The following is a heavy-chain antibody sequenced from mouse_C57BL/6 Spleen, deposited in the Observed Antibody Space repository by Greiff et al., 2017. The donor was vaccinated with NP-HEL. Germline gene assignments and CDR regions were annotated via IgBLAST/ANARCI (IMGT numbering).Heavy chain of an antibody. Sequence: EVQLQQSGPGLVKPSQSLSLTCSVTGYSITSGYYWNWIRQFPGNKLEWMGYISYDGSNNYNPSLKNRISITRDTSKNQFFLKLNSVTTEDTATYYCARGYYGSSHYWGQGTTLTVSS. CDR1: GYSITSGYY. CDR2: ISYDGSN. J-gene: IGHJ2*01. D-gene: IGHD1-1*01. V-gene: IGHV3-6*01. CDR3: ARGYYGSSHY.